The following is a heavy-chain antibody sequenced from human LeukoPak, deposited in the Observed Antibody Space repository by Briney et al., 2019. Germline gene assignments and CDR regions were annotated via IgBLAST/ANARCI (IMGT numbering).Heavy chain of an antibody. D-gene: IGHD5-18*01. CDR3: AKGRGYNYGYIFGYFDY. CDR1: GFTFSSYS. Sequence: QAGGSLRLSCAASGFTFSSYSMNWVRQAPGKGLEWVSYISSSSSTIYYADSVKGRFTISRDNAKNSLYLQMNSLRAEDTALYYCAKGRGYNYGYIFGYFDYWGQGTLVTVSS. V-gene: IGHV3-48*04. CDR2: ISSSSSTI. J-gene: IGHJ4*02.